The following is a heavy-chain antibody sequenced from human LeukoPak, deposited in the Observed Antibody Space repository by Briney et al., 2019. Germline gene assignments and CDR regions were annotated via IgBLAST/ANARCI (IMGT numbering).Heavy chain of an antibody. V-gene: IGHV3-48*04. CDR3: ARKAITVTTFDY. D-gene: IGHD4-17*01. J-gene: IGHJ4*02. CDR2: ISRDGGTI. CDR1: GFTYSTCS. Sequence: PGGSLRLSCAASGFTYSTCSMNWVRQAPGKGLEWVSFISRDGGTIDYADSVKGRFTISRDNAKNSLYLQMNSLRGEDTAVYYCARKAITVTTFDYWGQGTLVTVSS.